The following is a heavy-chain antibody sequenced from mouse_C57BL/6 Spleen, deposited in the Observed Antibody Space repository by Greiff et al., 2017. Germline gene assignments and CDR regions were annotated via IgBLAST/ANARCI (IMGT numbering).Heavy chain of an antibody. J-gene: IGHJ2*01. D-gene: IGHD1-1*01. V-gene: IGHV1-82*01. CDR1: GYAFSSSG. Sequence: QVQLQQSGPELVKPGASVKISCKASGYAFSSSGMNWVKQRPGKGLEWIGRIYPGDGDTNYNGKFKGKATLTADKSSSTAYMQLSSLTSEDSAVYFCARNYYGSGFDYWGQGTTLTVSS. CDR3: ARNYYGSGFDY. CDR2: IYPGDGDT.